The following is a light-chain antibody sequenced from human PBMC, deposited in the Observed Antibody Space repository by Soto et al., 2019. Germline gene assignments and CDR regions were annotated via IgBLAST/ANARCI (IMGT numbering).Light chain of an antibody. V-gene: IGKV3D-7*01. CDR3: QQDYNVPIT. Sequence: EVVLTQSPATLSLSPGEGATLSCRVSQSISRSYLSWYQQRPGQAPRLLIYGASTRATGIPARFTGSGRGSGTDFALPISSLHPEEFAVYYCQQDYNVPITFVQGTRREIK. CDR2: GAS. J-gene: IGKJ5*01. CDR1: QSISRSY.